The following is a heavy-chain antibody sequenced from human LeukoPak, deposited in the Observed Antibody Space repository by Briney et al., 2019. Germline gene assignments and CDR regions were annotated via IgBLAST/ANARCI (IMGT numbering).Heavy chain of an antibody. D-gene: IGHD3-22*01. CDR1: GFTFSSYG. V-gene: IGHV3-23*01. J-gene: IGHJ4*02. CDR2: ISGSGGST. CDR3: AKDDYYDTSGYRD. Sequence: GGSLRLSCAASGFTFSSYGMSWVRQAPGKGLEWVSAISGSGGSTYYADSVKGRFTISRDNSKNTLYLHMNSLRAEDTAVYYCAKDDYYDTSGYRDWGQGTLVTVSS.